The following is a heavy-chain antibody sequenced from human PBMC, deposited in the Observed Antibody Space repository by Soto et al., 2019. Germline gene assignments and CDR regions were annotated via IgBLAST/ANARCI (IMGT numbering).Heavy chain of an antibody. CDR1: GGSISSYY. CDR2: IYYSGST. D-gene: IGHD2-15*01. J-gene: IGHJ4*02. V-gene: IGHV4-59*01. Sequence: SETLSLTCSVSGGSISSYYWSWIRQPPGKGLEWIGYIYYSGSTNYNPSLKSRVTISVDTSKNQFSLKLSSVTAADTAVYYCARYYKLLPSPYFDYWGQGTLVTVSS. CDR3: ARYYKLLPSPYFDY.